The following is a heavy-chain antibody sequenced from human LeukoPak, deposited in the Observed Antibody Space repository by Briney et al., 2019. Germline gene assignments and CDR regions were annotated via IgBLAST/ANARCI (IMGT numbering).Heavy chain of an antibody. J-gene: IGHJ4*02. CDR2: SYI. V-gene: IGHV3-21*01. D-gene: IGHD3-16*02. Sequence: SYISSAHSVKGRFTISRDNAKNSLYLQMNSLRAEDTAVYYCARAYYDYVWGSYRQLSVDYWGQGTLVTVSS. CDR3: ARAYYDYVWGSYRQLSVDY.